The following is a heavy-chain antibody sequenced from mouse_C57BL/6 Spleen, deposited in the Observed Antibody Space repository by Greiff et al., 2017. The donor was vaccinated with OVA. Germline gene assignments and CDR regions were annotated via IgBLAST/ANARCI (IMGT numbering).Heavy chain of an antibody. D-gene: IGHD1-1*01. CDR1: GYTFTDYY. Sequence: VQLQQSGPELVKPGASVKISCKASGYTFTDYYMNWVKQSHGKSLEWIGDINPNNGGTSYNQKFKGKATLTVDKSSSTAYMELRSLTSEDSAVYYCARPYGSSLSYWYCDVWGTGTTVTVSS. CDR3: ARPYGSSLSYWYCDV. CDR2: INPNNGGT. V-gene: IGHV1-26*01. J-gene: IGHJ1*03.